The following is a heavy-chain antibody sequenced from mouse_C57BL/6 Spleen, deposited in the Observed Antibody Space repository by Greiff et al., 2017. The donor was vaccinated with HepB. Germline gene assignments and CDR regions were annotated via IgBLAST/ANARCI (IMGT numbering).Heavy chain of an antibody. Sequence: QVQLQQSGAELAKPGASVKLSCKASGYTFTSYWMHWVKQRPGQGLEWIGYINPSSGYTKYNQKFKDKATLTADKSSSTAYMQLSSLTYEDSAVYYCARIYYGTKSYFDYWGQGTTLTVSS. D-gene: IGHD1-1*01. CDR3: ARIYYGTKSYFDY. V-gene: IGHV1-7*01. J-gene: IGHJ2*01. CDR1: GYTFTSYW. CDR2: INPSSGYT.